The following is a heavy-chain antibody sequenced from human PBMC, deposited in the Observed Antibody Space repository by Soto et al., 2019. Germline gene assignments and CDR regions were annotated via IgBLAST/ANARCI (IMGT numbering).Heavy chain of an antibody. J-gene: IGHJ4*02. V-gene: IGHV6-1*01. CDR1: GDSVSSNSAA. CDR2: TYYRSKWYN. CDR3: ARGPRSGYSCGGSLDY. D-gene: IGHD5-18*01. Sequence: SQTLSLTCAISGDSVSSNSAAWNWIRQSPSRGLEWLGRTYYRSKWYNDYAVSVKSRITINPDTSKNQFSLQLNSVTPEDTAVYYCARGPRSGYSCGGSLDYWGQGTLVTV.